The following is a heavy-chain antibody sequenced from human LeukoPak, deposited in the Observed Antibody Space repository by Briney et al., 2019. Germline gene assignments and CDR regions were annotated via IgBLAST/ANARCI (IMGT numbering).Heavy chain of an antibody. CDR3: GRETDFGVVTN. J-gene: IGHJ4*02. Sequence: SETLSLTCAISGDSVSSNGASWNWIRQSPSRGLEWLGRTYYRSQQWHSDYAPSVKGRITLNPNTSKNQFSLQLNSVTPEDTAVYYCGRETDFGVVTNWGQGTLVTVSS. CDR1: GDSVSSNGAS. CDR2: TYYRSQQWHS. V-gene: IGHV6-1*01. D-gene: IGHD3-3*01.